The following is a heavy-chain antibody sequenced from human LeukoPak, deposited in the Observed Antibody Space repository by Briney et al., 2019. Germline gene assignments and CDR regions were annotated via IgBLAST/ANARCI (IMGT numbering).Heavy chain of an antibody. CDR2: INSDGSST. CDR3: ARDGSSARGDY. V-gene: IGHV3-74*01. J-gene: IGHJ4*02. D-gene: IGHD2-2*01. Sequence: GGSLRLSCAASGFTFSSYWMHWVRHAPEKGRVWVSRINSDGSSTIYADSVKGRFTISRDNAKNTLYPQMNSLRAEDTAVYYCARDGSSARGDYWGQGTLVTVSS. CDR1: GFTFSSYW.